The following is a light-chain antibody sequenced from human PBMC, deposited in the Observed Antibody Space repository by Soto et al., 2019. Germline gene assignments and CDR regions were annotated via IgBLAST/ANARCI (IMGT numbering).Light chain of an antibody. CDR3: QSFDSSLRGVV. Sequence: QSVLTQPPSVSGAPGQGVTISCTGDSSNIGAGYDAHWYHQIPGTAPKLLIYGRDNRPSGVPDRFSGSKSGTSASLAITGLQAEDEGEYYCQSFDSSLRGVVFGGGTKLTVL. CDR2: GRD. V-gene: IGLV1-40*01. J-gene: IGLJ2*01. CDR1: SSNIGAGYD.